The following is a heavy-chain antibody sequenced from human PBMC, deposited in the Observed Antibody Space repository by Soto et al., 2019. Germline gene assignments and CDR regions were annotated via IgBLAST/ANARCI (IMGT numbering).Heavy chain of an antibody. D-gene: IGHD3-10*01. V-gene: IGHV1-69*02. CDR3: ATSYGSGSAHFDS. CDR1: GDTFSRFT. CDR2: IIPMLGMS. J-gene: IGHJ4*02. Sequence: QVQLVQSGAEVTKPGSSVTVSCTASGDTFSRFTLSWVRQAPGQGLEWMGRIIPMLGMSNSALKFQGRVTITADKSTNKVYMHLNSLRSDDTAVYYGATSYGSGSAHFDSWGQGTLVTVSS.